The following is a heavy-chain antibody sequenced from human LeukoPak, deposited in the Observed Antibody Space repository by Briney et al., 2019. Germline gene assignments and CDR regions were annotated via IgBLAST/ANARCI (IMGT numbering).Heavy chain of an antibody. CDR1: GGSISPSNPY. Sequence: SETLSLTCTVSGGSISPSNPYWGWIRQPPGKGLEWIGSIYYSGTTYTYYNPSLKSRVTISINTSKNQFSLKLSFVTAADTAVYYCAREIEAVTTYFDYWGQGTLVTVFS. CDR3: AREIEAVTTYFDY. J-gene: IGHJ4*02. V-gene: IGHV4-39*02. D-gene: IGHD4-11*01. CDR2: IYYSGTTYT.